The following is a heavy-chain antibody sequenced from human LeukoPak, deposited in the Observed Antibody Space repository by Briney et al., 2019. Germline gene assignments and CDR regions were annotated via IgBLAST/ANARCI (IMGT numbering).Heavy chain of an antibody. D-gene: IGHD2-15*01. CDR3: ARDGDCSGGSCYSTGWFDP. CDR1: GYTFTSYG. CDR2: ISAYNGNT. V-gene: IGHV1-18*04. J-gene: IGHJ5*02. Sequence: GASVKVSCKASGYTFTSYGISWVRQAPGQGLEWMGWISAYNGNTNYAQKLPGRVTMTTDTSTSTAYMELRSLRSDDTAVYYCARDGDCSGGSCYSTGWFDPWGQGTLVTVSS.